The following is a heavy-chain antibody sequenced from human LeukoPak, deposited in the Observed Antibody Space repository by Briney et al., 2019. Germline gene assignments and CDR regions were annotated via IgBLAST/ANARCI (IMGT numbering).Heavy chain of an antibody. CDR2: ISAYNGNT. CDR1: GYTFTNYA. V-gene: IGHV1-18*01. CDR3: ARDARDIWSGYFDS. D-gene: IGHD3-3*01. J-gene: IGHJ4*02. Sequence: ASVKVSCKASGYTFTNYAMNWVRQAPGQGLEWMGWISAYNGNTNYAQKLQGRVTMTTDTSTSTAYMELRSLRSDDTAVYYCARDARDIWSGYFDSWGQGTLVTVSS.